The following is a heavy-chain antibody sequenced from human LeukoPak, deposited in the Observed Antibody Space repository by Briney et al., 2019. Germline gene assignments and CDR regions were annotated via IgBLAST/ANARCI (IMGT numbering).Heavy chain of an antibody. CDR2: INPNSGGT. D-gene: IGHD5-12*01. CDR1: GYSFSNYG. J-gene: IGHJ4*02. Sequence: AASVKVSCKASGYSFSNYGITWVRQAPGQGLEWMGWINPNSGGTNYAQKFQGRVTMTRDTSISTAYMELSRLRSDDTAVYYCAREGNYGGYEKEFDYWGQGTLVTVSS. V-gene: IGHV1-2*02. CDR3: AREGNYGGYEKEFDY.